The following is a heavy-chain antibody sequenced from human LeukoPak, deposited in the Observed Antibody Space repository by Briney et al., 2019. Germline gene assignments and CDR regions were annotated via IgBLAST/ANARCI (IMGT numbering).Heavy chain of an antibody. D-gene: IGHD2-2*01. CDR2: TYYRSTWYN. CDR1: GDSLSSNSVT. CDR3: ARRLTQYDCFDP. V-gene: IGHV6-1*01. Sequence: SQTLSLTCAISGDSLSSNSVTWNWIRQSPSRGLEWLGRTYYRSTWYNDYAVSVRGRITVNPDTSKNQFSLHLNSVTPEDTAVYYCARRLTQYDCFDPWGQGILVTVSS. J-gene: IGHJ5*02.